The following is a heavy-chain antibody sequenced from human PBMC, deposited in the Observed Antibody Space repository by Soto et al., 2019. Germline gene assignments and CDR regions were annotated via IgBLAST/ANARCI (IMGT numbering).Heavy chain of an antibody. J-gene: IGHJ4*02. D-gene: IGHD3-9*01. V-gene: IGHV3-11*06. Sequence: GGSLRLSCAASGFTFSDYYMSWIRQAPGKGLEWVSYISSSSSYTNNADSVKGRFTISRDNAKNSLYLQMNSLRAEDTAVYYCAKGTYYDILTGYYKSGLYFDYWGQGTLVTVSS. CDR2: ISSSSSYT. CDR1: GFTFSDYY. CDR3: AKGTYYDILTGYYKSGLYFDY.